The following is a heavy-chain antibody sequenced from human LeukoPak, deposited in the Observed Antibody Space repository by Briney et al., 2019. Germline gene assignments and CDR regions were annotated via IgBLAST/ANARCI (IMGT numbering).Heavy chain of an antibody. D-gene: IGHD4-17*01. Sequence: ASVKVSCKASGYTFTSYAMHWVRQAPGQRLEWMGWINAGNGNTKYSQKFQGRVTITRDTSASTAYMELSSLRSEDTAVYYCARVRDYGDPEYFQHWGQGTLVTVSS. CDR2: INAGNGNT. CDR1: GYTFTSYA. CDR3: ARVRDYGDPEYFQH. J-gene: IGHJ1*01. V-gene: IGHV1-3*01.